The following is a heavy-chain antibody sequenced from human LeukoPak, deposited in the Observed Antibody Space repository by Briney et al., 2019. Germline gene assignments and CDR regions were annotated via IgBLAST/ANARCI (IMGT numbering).Heavy chain of an antibody. CDR1: GFPFSFYA. V-gene: IGHV3-23*01. CDR3: AKPISGGLAVTADWFHP. D-gene: IGHD6-19*01. J-gene: IGHJ5*01. Sequence: SGGSLRLSCAASGFPFSFYAMSWLRQPPGKGLEGVSTINANSGTTSYAASVRGRFTISRDNSKNTLYLQVNTLRADDTATYYCAKPISGGLAVTADWFHPWGQGTLVVVSS. CDR2: INANSGTT.